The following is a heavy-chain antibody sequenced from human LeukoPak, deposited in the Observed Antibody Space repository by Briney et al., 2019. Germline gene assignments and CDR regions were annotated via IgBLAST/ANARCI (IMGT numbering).Heavy chain of an antibody. CDR2: ISYDGSNK. V-gene: IGHV3-30-3*01. CDR3: VAGSGWRFDY. CDR1: GFTFSSYA. Sequence: PGRSLRLSCAASGFTFSSYAMHWVRQAPGKGLEWVAVISYDGSNKYYADSVKGRFTISRDNSKNTLYLQMNSLRVEDTAVYYCVAGSGWRFDYWGQGTLVTVSS. J-gene: IGHJ4*02. D-gene: IGHD6-19*01.